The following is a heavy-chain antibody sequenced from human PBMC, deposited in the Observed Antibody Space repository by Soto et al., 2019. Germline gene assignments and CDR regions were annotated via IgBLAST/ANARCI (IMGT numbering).Heavy chain of an antibody. Sequence: GSLRLSCAASGFMFSAYTMNWVRQAPGKGLEWLSSISDDSSYIDYADSLRGRFTVSRDSARNSLYLQIDSLGVEDTAVYYCATPYYFNHWGPGTLVTVSS. D-gene: IGHD3-16*01. J-gene: IGHJ1*01. CDR3: ATPYYFNH. CDR1: GFMFSAYT. CDR2: ISDDSSYI. V-gene: IGHV3-21*06.